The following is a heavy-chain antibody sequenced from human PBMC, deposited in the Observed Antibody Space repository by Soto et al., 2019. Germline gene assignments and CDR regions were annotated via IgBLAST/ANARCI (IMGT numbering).Heavy chain of an antibody. J-gene: IGHJ3*02. D-gene: IGHD6-19*01. V-gene: IGHV4-39*01. CDR3: ASQRGGWYYAFDI. Sequence: SETLSLTCTVSGGSITSSSYYWGWIRQPPGRGLEWIGSIYFSGSTYYNPSLKSRVTISVDTSKNQFSLKLSSVTAADTAVYYCASQRGGWYYAFDIWGQGTMVTVSS. CDR1: GGSITSSSYY. CDR2: IYFSGST.